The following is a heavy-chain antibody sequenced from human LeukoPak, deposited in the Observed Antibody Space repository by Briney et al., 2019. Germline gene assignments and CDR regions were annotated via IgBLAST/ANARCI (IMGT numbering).Heavy chain of an antibody. V-gene: IGHV3-23*01. J-gene: IGHJ5*02. D-gene: IGHD1-1*01. CDR1: GGSISSGGYY. CDR3: AKGENLKRPNWFDP. Sequence: LSLTCTVSGGSISSGGYYWSWVRQAPGKGLEWVSAISGSGGSTYYADSVKGRFTISRDNSKNTLYLQMNSLRAEDTAVYYCAKGENLKRPNWFDPWGQGTLVTVSS. CDR2: ISGSGGST.